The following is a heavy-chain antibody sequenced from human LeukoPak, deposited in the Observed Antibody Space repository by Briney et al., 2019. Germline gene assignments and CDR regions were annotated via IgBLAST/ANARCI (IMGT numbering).Heavy chain of an antibody. J-gene: IGHJ6*02. V-gene: IGHV3-13*01. CDR3: ARGHYDFWSGSPTPYYYYGMDV. Sequence: LSGGSLRLSCAASGFTFISYAMSWVRQAPGKGLEWVSAIGTAGDTYYPGSVKGRFTISRENAKNSLYLQMNSLRAGDTAVYYCARGHYDFWSGSPTPYYYYGMDVWGQGTTVTVSS. CDR1: GFTFISYA. CDR2: IGTAGDT. D-gene: IGHD3-3*01.